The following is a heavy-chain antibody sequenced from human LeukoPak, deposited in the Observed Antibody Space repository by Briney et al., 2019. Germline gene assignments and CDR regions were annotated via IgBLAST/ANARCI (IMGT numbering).Heavy chain of an antibody. V-gene: IGHV3-23*01. CDR1: GFTFSNHA. J-gene: IGHJ4*02. Sequence: GGSLRLSCGASGFTFSNHAMNWVRQAPGKGLEWVSSISDSGGSTYYADSVKGRFTISRDNSRNTLYLQMNSLRAEDTAVYYCARVRCSSNSCFPDYWGQGTLVTVSS. CDR3: ARVRCSSNSCFPDY. D-gene: IGHD2-2*01. CDR2: ISDSGGST.